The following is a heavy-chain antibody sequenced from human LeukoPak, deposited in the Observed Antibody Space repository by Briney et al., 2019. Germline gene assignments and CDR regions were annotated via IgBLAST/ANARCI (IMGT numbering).Heavy chain of an antibody. J-gene: IGHJ4*02. CDR2: INPSGGST. CDR3: ARALGSGIHLDY. CDR1: GYTFTSYY. Sequence: ASVKVSCKASGYTFTSYYIHWVRQAPGQRLEWMGIINPSGGSTSYAQKFQGRVTMTRYTSTSTVYMELSSLRSEDTAVYYCARALGSGIHLDYWGQGTLVTVSS. V-gene: IGHV1-46*01. D-gene: IGHD1-26*01.